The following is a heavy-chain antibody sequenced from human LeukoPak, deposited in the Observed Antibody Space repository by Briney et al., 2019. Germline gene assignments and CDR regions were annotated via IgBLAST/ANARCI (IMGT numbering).Heavy chain of an antibody. CDR2: IYYSGST. V-gene: IGHV4-39*07. CDR3: ARVDSSNWYEYRGYFDY. J-gene: IGHJ4*02. CDR1: GGSISSSSYY. D-gene: IGHD6-13*01. Sequence: PSETLSLTCTVSGGSISSSSYYWGWIRQPPGKGLEWIGSIYYSGSTYYNPSLKSRVTISVDTSKNQFSLKLSSVTAADTAVYYCARVDSSNWYEYRGYFDYWGRGTLVTVSS.